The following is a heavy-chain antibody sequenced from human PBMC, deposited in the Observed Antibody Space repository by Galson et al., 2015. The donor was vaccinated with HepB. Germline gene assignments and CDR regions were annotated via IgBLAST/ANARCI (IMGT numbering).Heavy chain of an antibody. CDR3: AKQERRTGAFLIAMVRGVIITPDDFDI. Sequence: QSGAEVKKPGESLKISCKGSGYSFTSYWIGWVRQMPGKGLEWMGIIYPGDSDTRYSPSFQGQVTISADKSISTAYLQWSSLKASGTAMNDCAKQERRTGAFLIAMVRGVIITPDDFDIWGHGTMVTVSS. V-gene: IGHV5-51*01. D-gene: IGHD3-10*01. CDR2: IYPGDSDT. CDR1: GYSFTSYW. J-gene: IGHJ3*02.